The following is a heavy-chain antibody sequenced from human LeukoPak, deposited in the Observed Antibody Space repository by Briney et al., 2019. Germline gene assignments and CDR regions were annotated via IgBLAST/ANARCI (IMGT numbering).Heavy chain of an antibody. CDR1: GFTFSGSA. Sequence: PGGSLRLSCAASGFTFSGSAMHWVRQASGKGLEWVGRIRSKANSYATAYAASVKGRFTISRDDSKNTAYLQMNSLRAEDTAVYYCAREGIAAAGTFFDYWGQGTLVTVSS. D-gene: IGHD6-13*01. CDR3: AREGIAAAGTFFDY. CDR2: IRSKANSYAT. V-gene: IGHV3-73*01. J-gene: IGHJ4*02.